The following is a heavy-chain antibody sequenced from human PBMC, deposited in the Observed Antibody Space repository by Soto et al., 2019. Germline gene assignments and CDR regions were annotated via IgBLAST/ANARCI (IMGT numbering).Heavy chain of an antibody. D-gene: IGHD3-10*01. V-gene: IGHV4-34*01. CDR2: TNHSGST. J-gene: IGHJ6*02. CDR3: ARGLRASFGVRLSYSFYGGDV. Sequence: QVQLQQWGAGLLKPSETLSLTCAVFGGSFSDYYWTCIRQPPGKGLECIGETNHSGSTNYNPSLKSRVTISIDTSKNQFSLNLRSVTAADTAVYYCARGLRASFGVRLSYSFYGGDVWGQGTTVTVSS. CDR1: GGSFSDYY.